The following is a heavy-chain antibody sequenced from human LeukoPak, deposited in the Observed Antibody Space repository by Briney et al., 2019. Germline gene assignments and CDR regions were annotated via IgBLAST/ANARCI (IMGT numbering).Heavy chain of an antibody. CDR1: GGSISSYY. Sequence: SETLSLTCTVSGGSISSYYWSWIRQPPGKGLEWIGYIYYSGSTNYNPSLKSRVTISVDTSKNQFSLNLSSVTAADTAVYYCARWGFGSRILDYWGQGTLVTDSS. J-gene: IGHJ4*02. D-gene: IGHD3-3*02. CDR2: IYYSGST. V-gene: IGHV4-59*01. CDR3: ARWGFGSRILDY.